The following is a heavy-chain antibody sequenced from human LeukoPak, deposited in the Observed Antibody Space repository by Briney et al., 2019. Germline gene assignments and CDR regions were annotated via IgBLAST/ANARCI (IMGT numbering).Heavy chain of an antibody. V-gene: IGHV3-23*01. CDR2: VSGSGGST. J-gene: IGHJ4*02. CDR3: ARDGEGVVGANNIDY. D-gene: IGHD1-26*01. CDR1: EFSVGSNY. Sequence: GGSLRLSCAASEFSVGSNYMTWVRQAPGKGLEWVSGVSGSGGSTYYADFVKGRFTISRDNSKNTLYLQMNSLRAEDTAVYYCARDGEGVVGANNIDYWGQGTLVTVSS.